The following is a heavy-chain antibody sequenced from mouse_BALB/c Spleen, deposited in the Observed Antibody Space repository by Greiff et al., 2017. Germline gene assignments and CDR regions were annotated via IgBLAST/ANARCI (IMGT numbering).Heavy chain of an antibody. J-gene: IGHJ4*01. Sequence: EVQVVESGGGLVQPGGSLKLSCAASGFTFSSYGMSWVRQTPDKRLELVATINSNGGSTYYPDSVKGRFTISRDNAKNTLYLQMSSLKSEDTAMYVCAREVWDSYAMDYWGQGTSVTVSS. V-gene: IGHV5-6-3*01. CDR1: GFTFSSYG. D-gene: IGHD3-3*01. CDR2: INSNGGST. CDR3: AREVWDSYAMDY.